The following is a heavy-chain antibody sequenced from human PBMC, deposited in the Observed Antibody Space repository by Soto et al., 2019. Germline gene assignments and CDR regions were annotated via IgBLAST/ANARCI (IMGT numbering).Heavy chain of an antibody. Sequence: GGSLRLSCAASGFTFSSYGMHWVRQAPGKGLEWVAVISYDGSNKYYADSVKGRFTISRDNSKNTLYLQMNSLRAEDTAVYYCAKLTITMVRGVIGPFDYWGQGTLVTVPS. D-gene: IGHD3-10*01. CDR2: ISYDGSNK. CDR3: AKLTITMVRGVIGPFDY. J-gene: IGHJ4*02. CDR1: GFTFSSYG. V-gene: IGHV3-30*18.